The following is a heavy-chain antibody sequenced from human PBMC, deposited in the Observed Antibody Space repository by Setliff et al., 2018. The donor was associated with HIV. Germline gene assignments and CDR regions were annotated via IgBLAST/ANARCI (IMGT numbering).Heavy chain of an antibody. D-gene: IGHD4-17*01. V-gene: IGHV5-10-1*01. Sequence: PGESLKISCKGSGYSLTSYWISWVRQMPGKGLEWMGRIDPSNSNTNYSPSFQGHVTISAGKSISTAYLQWSSLKASDTAMYYCARGFYGDYYFDYWGQGTLVTVSS. CDR3: ARGFYGDYYFDY. J-gene: IGHJ4*02. CDR1: GYSLTSYW. CDR2: IDPSNSNT.